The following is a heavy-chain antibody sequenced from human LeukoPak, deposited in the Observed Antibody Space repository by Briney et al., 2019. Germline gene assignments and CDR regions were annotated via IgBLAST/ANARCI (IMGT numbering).Heavy chain of an antibody. CDR1: GGSIRSYY. CDR2: IYDSGST. J-gene: IGHJ2*01. Sequence: SETLSLTCTVSGGSIRSYYWSWIRQPPGKGLEWIAYIYDSGSTNYNPSLKSRVTISVDTSKNQFSLKLSSVTAADTAVYYCARVYYSNSYDYWYFDLWGRGTLVTVSS. CDR3: ARVYYSNSYDYWYFDL. V-gene: IGHV4-59*01. D-gene: IGHD6-13*01.